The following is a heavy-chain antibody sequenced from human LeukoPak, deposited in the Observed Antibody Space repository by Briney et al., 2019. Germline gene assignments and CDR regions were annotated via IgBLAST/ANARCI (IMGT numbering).Heavy chain of an antibody. CDR3: ATQGVVVVGSFDY. CDR2: IYHTGST. J-gene: IGHJ4*02. D-gene: IGHD2-15*01. Sequence: SQTLSLTCAVSGGSISSGGYSWSWIRQPPGKGLEWIGYIYHTGSTYYNPSLKSRVTISVETSKAQFSRKLSPVTAADTAVYYCATQGVVVVGSFDYWGQGSLVTVYS. V-gene: IGHV4-30-2*01. CDR1: GGSISSGGYS.